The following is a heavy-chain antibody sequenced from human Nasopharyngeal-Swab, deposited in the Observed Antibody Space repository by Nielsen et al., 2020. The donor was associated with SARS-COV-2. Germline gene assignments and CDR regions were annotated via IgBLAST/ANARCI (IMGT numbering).Heavy chain of an antibody. CDR3: ARGITTLYYYYYMDV. D-gene: IGHD3-10*01. Sequence: WIRQPPGKGLEWIGRIYTSGSTNYNPSLKSRVTISVDTSKNQFSLKLSPVTAADTAVYYCARGITTLYYYYYMDVWGKGTTVTVSS. CDR2: IYTSGST. J-gene: IGHJ6*03. V-gene: IGHV4-61*02.